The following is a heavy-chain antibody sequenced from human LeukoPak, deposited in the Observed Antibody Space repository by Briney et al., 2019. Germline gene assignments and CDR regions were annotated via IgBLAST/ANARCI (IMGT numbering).Heavy chain of an antibody. CDR1: GFTFSSYG. Sequence: PGRSLRLSCAASGFTFSSYGMHWVRQAPGKGLEWVAVIWYDGSNKYYADSVKGRFTISRDNSKNTLYLQMNSLRAEDTAVYYCARGVVGATSGLDYWGQGTLVTVSS. CDR2: IWYDGSNK. D-gene: IGHD1-26*01. V-gene: IGHV3-33*01. J-gene: IGHJ4*02. CDR3: ARGVVGATSGLDY.